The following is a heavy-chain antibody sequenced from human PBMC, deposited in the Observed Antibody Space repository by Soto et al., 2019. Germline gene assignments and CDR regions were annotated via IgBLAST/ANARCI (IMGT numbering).Heavy chain of an antibody. CDR2: ISGSGGST. D-gene: IGHD2-2*01. J-gene: IGHJ6*02. CDR3: AKRYCSSTSCWSYYYYGMDV. Sequence: LRLSCAASGFTFSGYAMSWVRQAPGKGLEWVSAISGSGGSTYYADSVKGRFTISRDNSKNTLYLQMNSLRAEDTAVYYCAKRYCSSTSCWSYYYYGMDVWGQGTTVTVSS. V-gene: IGHV3-23*01. CDR1: GFTFSGYA.